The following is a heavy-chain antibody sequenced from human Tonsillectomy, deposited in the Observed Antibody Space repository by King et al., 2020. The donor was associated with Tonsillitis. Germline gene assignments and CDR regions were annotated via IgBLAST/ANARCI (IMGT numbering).Heavy chain of an antibody. J-gene: IGHJ4*02. CDR3: AKDKPTAMVALDY. Sequence: QLVQSGPEVKKPGASVRVSCKASGYIFSKFGITWVRQAPVQGLEWVGWVSGYNCDTKYAQRFQGRVNMTTDTSTTTAYMDLSSLRTDDTAVYYCAKDKPTAMVALDYWGQGTLVTVSS. D-gene: IGHD5-18*01. CDR2: VSGYNCDT. V-gene: IGHV1-18*01. CDR1: GYIFSKFG.